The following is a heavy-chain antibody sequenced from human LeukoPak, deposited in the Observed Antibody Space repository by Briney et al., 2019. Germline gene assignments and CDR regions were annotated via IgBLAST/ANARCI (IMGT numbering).Heavy chain of an antibody. V-gene: IGHV4-39*07. J-gene: IGHJ6*03. CDR3: ARTYYYYMDV. Sequence: SETLSLTCTVSGGSISSSSYYWGWIRQPPGKGLEWIGNIYYSGSTYYNPSLESRVTMSLDTSKNQFSLNLNSVTAADTAVYFCARTYYYYMDVWGKGTTITVS. CDR2: IYYSGST. CDR1: GGSISSSSYY.